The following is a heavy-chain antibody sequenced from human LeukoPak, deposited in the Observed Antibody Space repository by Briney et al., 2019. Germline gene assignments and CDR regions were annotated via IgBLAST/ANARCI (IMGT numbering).Heavy chain of an antibody. V-gene: IGHV3-7*01. CDR2: INQQGREN. Sequence: GGSLRLSCAASGFTFNSYWMSWVRQAPGKGLEWVANINQQGRENYYLDSVKGRFTISRDNAENSLYLQMSSLRGEDTAVYSCARVGFCSDSSCHAAGWYFDLWGRGTLVTVSS. CDR1: GFTFNSYW. D-gene: IGHD2-15*01. CDR3: ARVGFCSDSSCHAAGWYFDL. J-gene: IGHJ2*01.